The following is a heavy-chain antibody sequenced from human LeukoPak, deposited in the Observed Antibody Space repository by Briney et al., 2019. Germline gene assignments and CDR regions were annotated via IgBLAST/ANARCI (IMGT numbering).Heavy chain of an antibody. CDR2: ISGSGGST. J-gene: IGHJ4*02. V-gene: IGHV3-23*01. CDR1: GFTFSTYW. D-gene: IGHD3-9*01. Sequence: GGSLRLSCAASGFTFSTYWMSWVRQAPGKGLEWVSAISGSGGSTYYADSVKGRFTISRDNSKNTLYLQMNSLRAEDTAVYYCAKDMRFDWTPYYFDYWGQGTLVTVSS. CDR3: AKDMRFDWTPYYFDY.